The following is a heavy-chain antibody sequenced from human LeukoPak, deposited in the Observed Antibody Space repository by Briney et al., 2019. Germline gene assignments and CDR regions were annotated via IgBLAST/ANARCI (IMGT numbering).Heavy chain of an antibody. Sequence: PSETLSLTCSVSGGSINNNDYYWGWVRQPPGKGLEWIATIYYSGSTNYDPSLKSRVTISVDTSKSQFSLKLSSVTAADTAVYYCARVRWELRSIYYYYMDVWGKGTTVTVSS. CDR1: GGSINNNDYY. D-gene: IGHD1-26*01. CDR2: IYYSGST. CDR3: ARVRWELRSIYYYYMDV. J-gene: IGHJ6*03. V-gene: IGHV4-39*07.